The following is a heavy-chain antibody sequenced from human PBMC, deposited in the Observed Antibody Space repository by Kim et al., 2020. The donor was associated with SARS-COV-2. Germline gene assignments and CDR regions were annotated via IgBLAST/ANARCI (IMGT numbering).Heavy chain of an antibody. CDR3: ARDLRTE. Sequence: YDGNTNYAQKLQGRGTMTTDTSTSTAYMELGSLRSDDTAVYYCARDLRTEWGQGTLVTVSS. V-gene: IGHV1-18*01. CDR2: YDGNT. J-gene: IGHJ4*02.